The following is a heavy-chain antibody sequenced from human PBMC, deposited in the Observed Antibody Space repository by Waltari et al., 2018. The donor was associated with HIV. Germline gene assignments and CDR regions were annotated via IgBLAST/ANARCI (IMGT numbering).Heavy chain of an antibody. CDR2: IYYSGST. CDR3: ASHGYSSGWYDY. CDR1: GGSISSSSYY. J-gene: IGHJ4*02. V-gene: IGHV4-39*07. D-gene: IGHD6-19*01. Sequence: QLQLQESGPGLVKPSETLSLTCTVSGGSISSSSYYWGWIRQPPGKGLEWIGSIYYSGSTYYNPSLKSRVTISVDTSKNQFSLKLSSVTAADTAVYYCASHGYSSGWYDYWGQGTLVTVSS.